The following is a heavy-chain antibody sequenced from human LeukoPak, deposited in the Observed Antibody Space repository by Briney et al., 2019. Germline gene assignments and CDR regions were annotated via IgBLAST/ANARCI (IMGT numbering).Heavy chain of an antibody. D-gene: IGHD1-14*01. CDR3: ARDLNL. CDR2: IYNSGT. J-gene: IGHJ6*02. V-gene: IGHV4-4*07. CDR1: GGSISNNY. Sequence: PSETLSLTCNVSGGSISNNYWGWIRQPAGKGLEWIGRIYNSGTTSNPSLKSRVTMSVDMSKNQFSLKLGSVTAADTAVYYCARDLNLWGQGTTVTVSS.